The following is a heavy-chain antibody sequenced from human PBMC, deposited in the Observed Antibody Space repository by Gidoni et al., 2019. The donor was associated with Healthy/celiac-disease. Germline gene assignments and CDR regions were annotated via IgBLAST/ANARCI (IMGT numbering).Heavy chain of an antibody. CDR3: ARHAVISGGFDP. J-gene: IGHJ5*02. CDR2: IYYSGST. Sequence: QLQLQESGPGLVKPSETLSLTCTVSGGSISSSSYYWGWIRQPPGKGLEWIGSIYYSGSTYYNPSLKSRVTISVDTSKNQFSLKLSSVTAADTAVYYCARHAVISGGFDPWGQGTLVTVSS. CDR1: GGSISSSSYY. V-gene: IGHV4-39*01. D-gene: IGHD7-27*01.